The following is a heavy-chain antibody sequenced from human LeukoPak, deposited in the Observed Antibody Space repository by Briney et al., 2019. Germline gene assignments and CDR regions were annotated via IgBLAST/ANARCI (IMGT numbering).Heavy chain of an antibody. CDR1: GGSISSLY. CDR2: IYYTGRT. Sequence: SETLSLTCSVSGGSISSLYWSWLRQPPGKGLECIGYIYYTGRTNHNPSLKSRVTMFVDMSKNQFCLRLSSVTAADTAVYYCARHRAYSSSSPFDYWGQGTLVTVSS. CDR3: ARHRAYSSSSPFDY. J-gene: IGHJ4*02. V-gene: IGHV4-59*08. D-gene: IGHD6-6*01.